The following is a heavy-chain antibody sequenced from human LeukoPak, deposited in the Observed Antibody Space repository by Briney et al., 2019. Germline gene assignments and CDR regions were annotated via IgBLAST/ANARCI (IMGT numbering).Heavy chain of an antibody. V-gene: IGHV3-7*01. J-gene: IGHJ6*02. D-gene: IGHD6-19*01. CDR1: GFTFSSYW. Sequence: GGSLRLSCAASGFTFSSYWMSWVRQAPGKGLEWVANIKQDGSEKYYVDSVKGRFTISRDNAKNSLYLQMNSLRAEDTAVYYCARDPRLAVAGTYYYYYYGRDVWGQGTTVTVSS. CDR2: IKQDGSEK. CDR3: ARDPRLAVAGTYYYYYYGRDV.